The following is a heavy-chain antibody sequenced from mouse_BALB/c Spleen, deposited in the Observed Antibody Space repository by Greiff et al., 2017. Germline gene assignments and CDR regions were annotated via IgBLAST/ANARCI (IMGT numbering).Heavy chain of an antibody. CDR1: GDSITSGY. D-gene: IGHD2-3*01. CDR3: ANLPYEAFAY. J-gene: IGHJ3*01. CDR2: ISYSGST. V-gene: IGHV3-8*02. Sequence: EVKLMESGPSLVKPSQTLSLTCSVTGDSITSGYWNWIRKFPGNKLEYMGYISYSGSTYYNPSLKSRISITRDTSKNQYYLQLNSVTTEDTATYYCANLPYEAFAYWGQGTLVTVSA.